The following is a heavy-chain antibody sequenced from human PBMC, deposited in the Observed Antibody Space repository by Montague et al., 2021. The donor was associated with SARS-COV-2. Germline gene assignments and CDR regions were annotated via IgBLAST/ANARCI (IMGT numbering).Heavy chain of an antibody. V-gene: IGHV2-70*01. Sequence: PALVKPTQTLTLTCTFSGFSLSTSGVCVSWIRQPPGKALEWLALIDWDDDKYYSTSLKTRLTISKDTSKNQVVLTITNMDPVDTATYYCARIRDYDILTGSYSGFDYWGQGTLVTVSS. CDR1: GFSLSTSGVC. J-gene: IGHJ4*02. CDR3: ARIRDYDILTGSYSGFDY. CDR2: IDWDDDK. D-gene: IGHD3-9*01.